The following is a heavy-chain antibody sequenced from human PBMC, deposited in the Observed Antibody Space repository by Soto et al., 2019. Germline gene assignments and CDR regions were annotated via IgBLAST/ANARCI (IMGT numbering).Heavy chain of an antibody. CDR1: GFTFNNYG. V-gene: IGHV3-30*18. CDR3: AKDQGIAASHGID. CDR2: ISTDGSDK. J-gene: IGHJ3*01. Sequence: QVQLVESGGGVVQPGRSLRLSCAASGFTFNNYGMHWVRQAPGKGLEWVATISTDGSDKYYADSVKGRLTISRDNSKNKVYLQMNSLRAEETAVYYCAKDQGIAASHGIDWGQGTMVTVSS. D-gene: IGHD6-13*01.